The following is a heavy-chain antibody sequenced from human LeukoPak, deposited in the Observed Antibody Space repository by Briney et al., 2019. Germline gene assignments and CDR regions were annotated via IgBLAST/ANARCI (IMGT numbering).Heavy chain of an antibody. D-gene: IGHD3-10*01. CDR2: IDPSDSYI. Sequence: GESLKISCKGSGYSFTNYWISWVRQMPGKGLEWMGRIDPSDSYISYSPSFQGHVTISADKSTSIAYLQRNSLKASDTAIYYCARSKSIMVRGEIADFYYSYDYVMDVWGKGTTVTVSS. CDR3: ARSKSIMVRGEIADFYYSYDYVMDV. J-gene: IGHJ6*04. V-gene: IGHV5-10-1*01. CDR1: GYSFTNYW.